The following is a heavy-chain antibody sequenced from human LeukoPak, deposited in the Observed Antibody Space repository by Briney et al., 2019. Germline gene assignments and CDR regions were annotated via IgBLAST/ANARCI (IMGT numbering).Heavy chain of an antibody. Sequence: SETLSLTCTVSGVSSSSSYWSWIRQPPGKGLEWICYIFCTGDCTYNAAFKSRVSISLDTSKDQRFMKLSSVTAADTDVYYCARSPRAGYCSSTSCYTSSGGMDVWGQGTTVTVSS. CDR3: ARSPRAGYCSSTSCYTSSGGMDV. J-gene: IGHJ6*02. D-gene: IGHD2-2*02. V-gene: IGHV4-4*08. CDR2: IFCTGDC. CDR1: GVSSSSSY.